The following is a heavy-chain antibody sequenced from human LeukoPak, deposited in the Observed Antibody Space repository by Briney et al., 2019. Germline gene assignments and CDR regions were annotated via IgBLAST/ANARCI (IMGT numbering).Heavy chain of an antibody. Sequence: PGGSLRLSCAASGFTFSSYAMGWVRQAPGKGLEWVSAISGSGGSTYYADSVKGRFTISRDNSKNTPYLQMNSLRAEDTAVYYCAKDRHTRARVRREYYFDYWGQGTLVTVSS. D-gene: IGHD3-10*01. CDR2: ISGSGGST. J-gene: IGHJ4*02. CDR3: AKDRHTRARVRREYYFDY. V-gene: IGHV3-23*01. CDR1: GFTFSSYA.